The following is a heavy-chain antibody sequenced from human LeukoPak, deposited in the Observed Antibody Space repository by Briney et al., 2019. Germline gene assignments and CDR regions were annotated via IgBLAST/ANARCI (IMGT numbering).Heavy chain of an antibody. CDR3: ARDGGSGNYYNGRYYYGMDV. Sequence: SETLSLTCTVSGGSISSYYWSWIRQPPGKGLEWIGYIYYSGSTNYNPSLKSRVTISVDTSKNQFSLNLSSVTAADTAVYYCARDGGSGNYYNGRYYYGMDVWGQGTTVTVSS. J-gene: IGHJ6*02. D-gene: IGHD3-10*01. V-gene: IGHV4-59*12. CDR1: GGSISSYY. CDR2: IYYSGST.